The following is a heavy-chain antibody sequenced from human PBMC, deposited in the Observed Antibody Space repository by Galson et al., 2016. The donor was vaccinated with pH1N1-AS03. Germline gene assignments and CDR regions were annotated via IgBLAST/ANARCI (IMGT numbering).Heavy chain of an antibody. CDR2: IFWDGET. CDR3: ARVWGAAAGYFDY. D-gene: IGHD6-13*01. V-gene: IGHV2-5*02. Sequence: PALVKPTQTLTLTCTFSGFSLSTGGVHVAWIRQPPGKALEWLALIFWDGETRYNPSLRNKLTITKDTSKNQVVLTMTNMDPVDTATYYCARVWGAAAGYFDYWGPGNLVVVSS. J-gene: IGHJ4*02. CDR1: GFSLSTGGVH.